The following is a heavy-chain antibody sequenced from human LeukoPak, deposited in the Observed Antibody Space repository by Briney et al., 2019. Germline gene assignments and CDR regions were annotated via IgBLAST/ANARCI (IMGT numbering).Heavy chain of an antibody. Sequence: SQTLSLTCTVSGGSISSGDYYWSWIRQHPGKGLEWIGYIYYSGSTYYNPSLKSRVTISVDTSKNQFSLKLSSVSAADTAVYYCARIVRRIVVVPAAIDRWFDPWGQGTLVTVSS. CDR3: ARIVRRIVVVPAAIDRWFDP. J-gene: IGHJ5*02. V-gene: IGHV4-31*03. CDR2: IYYSGST. CDR1: GGSISSGDYY. D-gene: IGHD2-2*01.